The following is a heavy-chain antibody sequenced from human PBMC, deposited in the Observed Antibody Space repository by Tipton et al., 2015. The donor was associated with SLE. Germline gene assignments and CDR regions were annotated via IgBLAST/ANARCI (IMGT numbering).Heavy chain of an antibody. CDR3: AKVDDNYDSFDF. V-gene: IGHV4-31*03. J-gene: IGHJ4*02. CDR2: IYNSGTT. D-gene: IGHD3-16*01. Sequence: TLSLTCTVSGGSVNTGNCYWTWIRQHPGKGPEWIGYIYNSGTTYYNPSLRGRITISIDTSKNQYFLSLNSVTAADTAVYYCAKVDDNYDSFDFWGQGILVTVSS. CDR1: GGSVNTGNCY.